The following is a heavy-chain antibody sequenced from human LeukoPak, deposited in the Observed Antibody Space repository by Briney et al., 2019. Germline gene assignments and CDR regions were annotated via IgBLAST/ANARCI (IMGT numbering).Heavy chain of an antibody. CDR2: IYSGGST. D-gene: IGHD2-15*01. J-gene: IGHJ4*02. V-gene: IGHV3-66*02. Sequence: QPGGSLRLSCAASGFTVSSNYMSWVRQAPGKGLEWVSVIYSGGSTYYADSVKGRFTISGDNSKNTLYLQMNSLRAEDTAVYYCARDLDCSGGSCYSYWGQGTLVTVSS. CDR1: GFTVSSNY. CDR3: ARDLDCSGGSCYSY.